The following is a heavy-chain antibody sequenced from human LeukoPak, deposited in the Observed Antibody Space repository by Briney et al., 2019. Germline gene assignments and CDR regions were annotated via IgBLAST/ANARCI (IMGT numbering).Heavy chain of an antibody. V-gene: IGHV3-30*02. CDR1: GFTFSNYG. D-gene: IGHD1-26*01. J-gene: IGHJ4*02. CDR2: IRYDGSNK. CDR3: AKDREGASGYFDY. Sequence: GGSLRLSCAASGFTFSNYGMHWVRQAPGKGLEWVAFIRYDGSNKYYADSAKGRFTISRDNSKNTLYLQMNSLRAEDAAVYYCAKDREGASGYFDYWGQGTLVTVSS.